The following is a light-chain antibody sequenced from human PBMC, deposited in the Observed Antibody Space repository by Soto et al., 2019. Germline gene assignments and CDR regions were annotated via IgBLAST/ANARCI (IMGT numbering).Light chain of an antibody. CDR2: TSG. Sequence: IHMTQSPSSLSASVRDRVTVTCRASQRITTYVNWYQQKPGEAPKLLISTSGTLQRGVPSRFSGSGSGTDFTLTITSLQPADFATYFCQQTYSTPYTFGQGTKLEIK. CDR1: QRITTY. J-gene: IGKJ2*01. V-gene: IGKV1-39*01. CDR3: QQTYSTPYT.